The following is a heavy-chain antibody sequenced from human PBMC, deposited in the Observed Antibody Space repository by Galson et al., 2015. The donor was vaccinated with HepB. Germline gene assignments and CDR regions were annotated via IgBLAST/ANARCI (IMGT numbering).Heavy chain of an antibody. CDR2: ISYDGSNK. V-gene: IGHV3-30*18. J-gene: IGHJ6*02. CDR1: GFTFSSYG. CDR3: AKSGCSGDSCYSMAPYYGMDV. Sequence: SLRLSCAASGFTFSSYGMHWVRQAPGKGLEWVAVISYDGSNKYYADSVKGRFTISRDNSKNTLYQQMNSLRAEDTAVYYCAKSGCSGDSCYSMAPYYGMDVWGQGTTVTVSS. D-gene: IGHD2-15*01.